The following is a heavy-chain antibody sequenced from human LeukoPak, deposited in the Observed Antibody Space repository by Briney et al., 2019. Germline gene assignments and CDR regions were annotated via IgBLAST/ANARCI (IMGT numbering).Heavy chain of an antibody. V-gene: IGHV3-30*02. Sequence: GALRLSCAASGFSFSSYGMDWVRQAPGKGLEWVAFIRYDGSNKYYADSVQGRFTISRDNSKRTLFLQMNSLRAEDTAFYYCAKAELGVDTFFDYWGQGTLVTVSS. CDR1: GFSFSSYG. D-gene: IGHD3-3*01. CDR2: IRYDGSNK. J-gene: IGHJ4*02. CDR3: AKAELGVDTFFDY.